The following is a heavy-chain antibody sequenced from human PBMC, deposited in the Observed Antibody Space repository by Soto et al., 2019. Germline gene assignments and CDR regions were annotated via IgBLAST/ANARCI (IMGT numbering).Heavy chain of an antibody. CDR2: IYYSGST. V-gene: IGHV4-39*01. J-gene: IGHJ4*02. CDR1: GGSISSSSYY. D-gene: IGHD6-19*01. CDR3: ARQAAGRAGTIPFDY. Sequence: QLQLQESGPGLVKPSETLSLTCTVSGGSISSSSYYWGWIRQPPGKGLEWIGSIYYSGSTYYNPSLKSRVTISVDTSKNQFSLKLGSVTAADPAVYYCARQAAGRAGTIPFDYWGQGTLVTVSS.